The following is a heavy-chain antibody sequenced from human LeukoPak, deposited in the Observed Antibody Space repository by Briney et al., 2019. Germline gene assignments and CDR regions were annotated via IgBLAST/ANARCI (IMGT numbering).Heavy chain of an antibody. Sequence: GGSLRLSCAVSGLTVSNNYMTWVRQAPGKGREWVSLIFGDSITTYADSVKGRFTISRDNSKNTVYLQMNSLRAEDTAVYYCVIDKGVRLTERFDSWGQGTLVTVSS. CDR2: IFGDSIT. V-gene: IGHV3-53*01. CDR1: GLTVSNNY. CDR3: VIDKGVRLTERFDS. J-gene: IGHJ4*02. D-gene: IGHD3-10*01.